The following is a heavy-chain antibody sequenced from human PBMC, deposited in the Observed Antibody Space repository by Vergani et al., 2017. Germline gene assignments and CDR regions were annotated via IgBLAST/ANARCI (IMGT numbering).Heavy chain of an antibody. Sequence: EVQLLESGGGLVQPGGSLRLSCAASGFTFSSYAMSWVRQAPGKGLEWVSVISGSGGSTYYADSVKGRFTISRDNSKNTLYLQMNSLRAEDTAVYYCAKDLYCSRTSCDSGCYFALWSRGTLVTVSS. V-gene: IGHV3-23*01. J-gene: IGHJ2*01. CDR2: ISGSGGST. CDR1: GFTFSSYA. D-gene: IGHD2-2*01. CDR3: AKDLYCSRTSCDSGCYFAL.